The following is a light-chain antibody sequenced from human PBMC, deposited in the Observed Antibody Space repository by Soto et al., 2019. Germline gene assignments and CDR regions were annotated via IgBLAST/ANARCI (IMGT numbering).Light chain of an antibody. V-gene: IGKV3-11*01. CDR2: DAS. CDR1: QSVSSY. J-gene: IGKJ4*01. CDR3: QQRSDWVS. Sequence: IVLTQSPATLSLSPGERATLSCRASQSVSSYLAWYQQKPGQAPRLLIYDASNRATGIPARFSGSGSGTDFTLTISSLEPEDFAVYYCQQRSDWVSFGGGTKVDIK.